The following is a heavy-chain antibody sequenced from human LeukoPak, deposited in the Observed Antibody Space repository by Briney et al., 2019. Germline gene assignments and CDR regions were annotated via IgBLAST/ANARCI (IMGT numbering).Heavy chain of an antibody. V-gene: IGHV4-4*07. CDR2: IYTSGSTNSYTSGST. CDR1: GGSIRSYY. D-gene: IGHD1-26*01. Sequence: PSETLSLTRTVSGGSIRSYYWSWIRQPAERGLEWLGHIYTSGSTNSYTSGSTDYNPSLKSRVTISLDRSKNQFSLKLSSVTAADTAVYYCAAFLSGTYWYFDYWGQGALVTVSS. CDR3: AAFLSGTYWYFDY. J-gene: IGHJ4*02.